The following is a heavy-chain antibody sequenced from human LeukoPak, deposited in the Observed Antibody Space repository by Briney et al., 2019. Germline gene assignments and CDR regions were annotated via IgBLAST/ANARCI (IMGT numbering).Heavy chain of an antibody. J-gene: IGHJ4*02. CDR2: ITGSGDST. Sequence: GGSLRLSCAASGFTFSSYAMSWVRQAPGKGLEWVSTITGSGDSTYYADSVKGRFTISRDNSKNTLYVQMTSLRAEDTAVYYCEKGRGSSRWYTFDYWGQGTLVTVSS. V-gene: IGHV3-23*01. CDR3: EKGRGSSRWYTFDY. CDR1: GFTFSSYA. D-gene: IGHD6-13*01.